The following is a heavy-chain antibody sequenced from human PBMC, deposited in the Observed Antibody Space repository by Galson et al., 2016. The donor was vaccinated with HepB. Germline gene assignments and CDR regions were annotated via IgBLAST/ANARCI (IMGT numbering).Heavy chain of an antibody. CDR1: GFTLSSYV. CDR3: VRGRKGAAAAGLLTYYFYYYGMDV. V-gene: IGHV3-30-3*01. Sequence: SLRLSCAATGFTLSSYVMYWVRQAPGKGLEWVAVISHDGSNKYYADSAKGRFTISRDNAKNTLYLQTNSLRAEDTAVYYCVRGRKGAAAAGLLTYYFYYYGMDVWGQGTTVTVSS. CDR2: ISHDGSNK. J-gene: IGHJ6*02. D-gene: IGHD6-13*01.